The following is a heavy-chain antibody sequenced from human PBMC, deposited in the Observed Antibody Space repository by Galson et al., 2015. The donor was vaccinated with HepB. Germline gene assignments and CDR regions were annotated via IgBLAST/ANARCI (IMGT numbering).Heavy chain of an antibody. CDR2: ISSSSSYT. CDR3: ARVFRDHLTRPSSGYYPY. CDR1: GFTFSDYY. J-gene: IGHJ4*02. Sequence: SLRLSCAASGFTFSDYYMSWIRQAPGKGLEWVSYISSSSSYTNYADSVKGRFTISRDNAKNSLYLQMNSLRAEDTAVYYCARVFRDHLTRPSSGYYPYWGQGTLVTVSS. D-gene: IGHD3-22*01. V-gene: IGHV3-11*06.